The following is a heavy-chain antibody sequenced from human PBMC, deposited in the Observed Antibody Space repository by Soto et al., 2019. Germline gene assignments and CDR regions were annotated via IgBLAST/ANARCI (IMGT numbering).Heavy chain of an antibody. J-gene: IGHJ4*02. D-gene: IGHD7-27*01. CDR2: IIPIFGTA. CDR1: GGTFSSYA. CDR3: ATPESGRDPRGELGMTPFDY. Sequence: ASVKVSCKASGGTFSSYAISWVRQAPGQGLEWMGGIIPIFGTANYAQKFQGRVTITADESTSTAYMELSSLRSEDTAVYYCATPESGRDPRGELGMTPFDYWGQGTLVTVSS. V-gene: IGHV1-69*13.